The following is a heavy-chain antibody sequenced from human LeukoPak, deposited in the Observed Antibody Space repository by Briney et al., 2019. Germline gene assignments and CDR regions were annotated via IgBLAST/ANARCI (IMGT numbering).Heavy chain of an antibody. J-gene: IGHJ4*02. V-gene: IGHV3-21*04. CDR2: ISSSSSYI. CDR3: AKDDYGDSTNY. Sequence: GGSLRLSCSASGFTFSSYSMNWVRQAPGKGLEWVSSISSSSSYIYYADSVKGRFTISRDNAKNSLYLQMNSLRAEDTAVYYCAKDDYGDSTNYWGQGTLVTVSS. CDR1: GFTFSSYS. D-gene: IGHD4-17*01.